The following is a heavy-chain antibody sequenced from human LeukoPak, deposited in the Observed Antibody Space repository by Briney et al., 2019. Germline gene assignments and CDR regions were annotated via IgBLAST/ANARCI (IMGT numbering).Heavy chain of an antibody. D-gene: IGHD1-26*01. CDR2: IYPSGST. Sequence: SETLSLTCTVSGGSFSTYYWNWIRQPAGKGLEWIGRIYPSGSTNYNPSLKSRVTMSVDTSKNQFSLKLSSVTAADTAVYYCASQSEWVNWFDPWGQGTLVTVSS. J-gene: IGHJ5*02. CDR3: ASQSEWVNWFDP. V-gene: IGHV4-4*07. CDR1: GGSFSTYY.